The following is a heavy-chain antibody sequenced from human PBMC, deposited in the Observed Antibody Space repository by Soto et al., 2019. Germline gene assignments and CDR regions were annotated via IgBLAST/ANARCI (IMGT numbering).Heavy chain of an antibody. Sequence: QVQLVESGGGVVQPGRSLRLSCAASGFTFSSYGMHWVRQAPGKGLEWVAVIWYDGSNKYYADSVKGRFTISRDNSKNXXYLQMNSLRAEDTVVYYCARGNSWYSSGWYDAFDIWGQGTMVTVSS. D-gene: IGHD6-19*01. V-gene: IGHV3-33*01. CDR2: IWYDGSNK. CDR1: GFTFSSYG. J-gene: IGHJ3*02. CDR3: ARGNSWYSSGWYDAFDI.